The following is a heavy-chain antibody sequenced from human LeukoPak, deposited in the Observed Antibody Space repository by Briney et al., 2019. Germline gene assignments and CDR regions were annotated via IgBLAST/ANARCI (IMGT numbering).Heavy chain of an antibody. D-gene: IGHD4-17*01. Sequence: SGTLSLTCTVSGGSISSSTWWSWVRQPPGKGLECIGEIHHSGTTNYNPSLKSRVTISVDTSKNQFSLKLSSVTAADTAVYYCARDQDYGPGYWGQGTLVTVSS. V-gene: IGHV4-4*02. CDR1: GGSISSSTW. CDR3: ARDQDYGPGY. CDR2: IHHSGTT. J-gene: IGHJ4*02.